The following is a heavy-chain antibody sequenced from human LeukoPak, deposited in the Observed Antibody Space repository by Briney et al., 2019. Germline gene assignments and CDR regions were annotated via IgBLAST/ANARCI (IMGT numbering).Heavy chain of an antibody. CDR3: ARDRYLSGYYYGAFDI. V-gene: IGHV4-31*03. Sequence: PSQTLSLTCTVSGGSISSGGSYWSWIRQHPGKGLEWIGYIYYSGSTYYNPSLKSRVTISVDTSKNQFSLKLSSVTAADTAVYYCARDRYLSGYYYGAFDIWGQGTMVTVSS. CDR2: IYYSGST. J-gene: IGHJ3*02. D-gene: IGHD3-22*01. CDR1: GGSISSGGSY.